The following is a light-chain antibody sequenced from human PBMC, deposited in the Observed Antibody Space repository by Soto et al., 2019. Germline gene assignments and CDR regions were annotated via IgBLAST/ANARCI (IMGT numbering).Light chain of an antibody. V-gene: IGKV2-30*01. CDR1: QSLAYSDGNTY. J-gene: IGKJ2*01. CDR3: MQGTHWPPYT. Sequence: DVVMTQSPLSLPVTLGQPASISCRSSQSLAYSDGNTYLNWFQHRPGQSPRRLIYKVSNRDSGVPDRFSGSGSGTDFTLKIRRVEAEDVGVYYCMQGTHWPPYTFGQGTKLEIK. CDR2: KVS.